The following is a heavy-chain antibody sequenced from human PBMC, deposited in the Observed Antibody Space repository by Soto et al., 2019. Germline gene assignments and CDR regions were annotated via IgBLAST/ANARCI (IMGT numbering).Heavy chain of an antibody. D-gene: IGHD3-3*01. CDR2: IYYSGST. J-gene: IGHJ5*02. V-gene: IGHV4-39*01. CDR1: GGSISSSSYY. Sequence: PSETLSLTCTVSGGSISSSSYYWGWIRQPPGKGLEWIGSIYYSGSTYYNPSLKSRVTISVDTSKNQFSLKLSSVTAADTAVYYCARLSKGLLRFLEWTQERFDPWGQGTLVTVSS. CDR3: ARLSKGLLRFLEWTQERFDP.